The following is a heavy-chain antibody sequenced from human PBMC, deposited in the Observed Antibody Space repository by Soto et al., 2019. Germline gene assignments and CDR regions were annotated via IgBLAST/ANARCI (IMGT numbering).Heavy chain of an antibody. CDR3: ARDVGYCSSSTCLIDH. Sequence: ASVKVSCKASGYTFNTYGISWVRQAPGQGLEWMGWISTFNGETRHAQKFQARVTVTTDTSTTTGYMELRSLRSDDTAVYYCARDVGYCSSSTCLIDHWGQGTLVTVPS. CDR1: GYTFNTYG. D-gene: IGHD2-2*01. V-gene: IGHV1-18*01. J-gene: IGHJ4*02. CDR2: ISTFNGET.